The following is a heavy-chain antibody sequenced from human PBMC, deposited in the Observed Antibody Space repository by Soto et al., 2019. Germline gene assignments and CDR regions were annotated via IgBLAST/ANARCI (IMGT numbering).Heavy chain of an antibody. CDR1: GGSISSYY. D-gene: IGHD1-1*01. CDR2: IYYSGST. V-gene: IGHV4-59*01. Sequence: QVQLQESGPGLVKPSETLSLTCTVSGGSISSYYWSWIRQPPGKGLEWIGYIYYSGSTNYNPSLKSXXTXSVXTSKNPFSLKMSSVTAADTAVYYCARLATRYYFDYWGPGTLVTVSS. J-gene: IGHJ4*02. CDR3: ARLATRYYFDY.